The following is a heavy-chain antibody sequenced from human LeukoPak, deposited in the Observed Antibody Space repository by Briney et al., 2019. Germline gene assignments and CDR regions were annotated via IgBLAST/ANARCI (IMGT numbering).Heavy chain of an antibody. D-gene: IGHD2/OR15-2a*01. CDR3: ARVTPTFAAYFGVDV. CDR1: GGSFSGYY. Sequence: SETLSLTCAVYGGSFSGYYWSWIRQPPGKGLEWIGEINHSGSTNYNPSLKSRVTISVDTSKNQFSLKLSSVTAADTAFYYCARVTPTFAAYFGVDVWGQGTKVSVFS. CDR2: INHSGST. V-gene: IGHV4-34*01. J-gene: IGHJ6*02.